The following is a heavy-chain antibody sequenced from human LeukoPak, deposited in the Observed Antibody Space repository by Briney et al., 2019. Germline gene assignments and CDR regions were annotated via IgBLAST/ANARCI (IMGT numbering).Heavy chain of an antibody. CDR3: ARMISSDWYYDY. V-gene: IGHV4-59*12. CDR1: GASITTYY. CDR2: ISYSGST. Sequence: PSETLSLTCTVSGASITTYYWSWIRQPPGKGLEWIGYISYSGSTNYNPSLKSRVTISVDTSKNQFSLKLSSVTAADTAVYYCARMISSDWYYDYWGQGTLVTVSS. D-gene: IGHD6-19*01. J-gene: IGHJ4*02.